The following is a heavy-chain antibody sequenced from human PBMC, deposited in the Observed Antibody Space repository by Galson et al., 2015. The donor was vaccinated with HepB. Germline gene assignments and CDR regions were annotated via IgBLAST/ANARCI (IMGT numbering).Heavy chain of an antibody. CDR1: GYTFTVYY. CDR2: INPNSGGT. CDR3: ARDEVLSGVVAASLY. V-gene: IGHV1-2*02. Sequence: SVKVSCKASGYTFTVYYMHWMRQAPGQGLEWMGWINPNSGGTIYAQKFQGRVTMTRDTSISTAYMELSRLRSDDTAVYYCARDEVLSGVVAASLYWGQGTLVTVSS. J-gene: IGHJ4*02. D-gene: IGHD2-15*01.